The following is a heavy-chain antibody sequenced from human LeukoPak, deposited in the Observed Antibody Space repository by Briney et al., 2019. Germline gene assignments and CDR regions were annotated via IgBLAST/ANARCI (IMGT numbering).Heavy chain of an antibody. D-gene: IGHD4-17*01. CDR2: ISGSSGTYI. CDR1: GFIFTSYS. Sequence: GGSLRLSCAASGFIFTSYSMNWVRQAPGKGLEWVSSISGSSGTYIYYADSVKGRFTISRDNAKNSLYLQMNSLRAEDTAVYYCATTSTVWGQGTLVTVSS. V-gene: IGHV3-21*01. CDR3: ATTSTV. J-gene: IGHJ4*02.